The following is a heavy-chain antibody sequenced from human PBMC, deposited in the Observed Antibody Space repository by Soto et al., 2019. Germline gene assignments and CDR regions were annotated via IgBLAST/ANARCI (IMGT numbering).Heavy chain of an antibody. J-gene: IGHJ4*02. D-gene: IGHD1-7*01. Sequence: PGESLKISCKGSGHSFTSYWIGWVRQMPGKGLEWMGIIYPGDSDTRYSPSFQGQVTISADKSISTAYLQWSSLKASDTAMYYCARWSLGDYNWNYGRLDYWGQGTLVTVSS. V-gene: IGHV5-51*01. CDR3: ARWSLGDYNWNYGRLDY. CDR1: GHSFTSYW. CDR2: IYPGDSDT.